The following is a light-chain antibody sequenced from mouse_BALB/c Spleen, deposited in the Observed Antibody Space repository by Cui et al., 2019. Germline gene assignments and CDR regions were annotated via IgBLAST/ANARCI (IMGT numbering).Light chain of an antibody. CDR3: QQWSSNPPT. J-gene: IGKJ2*01. CDR1: SSVSY. CDR2: LTS. Sequence: QLVLTQPPALMSASPGEKVTMTCSASSSVSYMYWYQQKPRSSPKPWIYLTSNLASGVPARFSGSGSGTSYSLTISSMEAEDAATYYCQQWSSNPPTFGGGTKLEIK. V-gene: IGKV4-68*01.